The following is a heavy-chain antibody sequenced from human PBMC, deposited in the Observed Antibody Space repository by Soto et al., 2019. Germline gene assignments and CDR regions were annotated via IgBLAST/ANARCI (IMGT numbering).Heavy chain of an antibody. CDR3: ATGISGVRGAYYYYGMDV. J-gene: IGHJ6*02. Sequence: ASVKVSCKVSGYTLTELSMHWVRQAPGKGLEWMGGFDPEDGETIYAQKFQGRVTMTEDTSTDTAYMELSSLRSEDTAVYYCATGISGVRGAYYYYGMDVWGQGTTVTVSS. V-gene: IGHV1-24*01. CDR2: FDPEDGET. D-gene: IGHD3-10*01. CDR1: GYTLTELS.